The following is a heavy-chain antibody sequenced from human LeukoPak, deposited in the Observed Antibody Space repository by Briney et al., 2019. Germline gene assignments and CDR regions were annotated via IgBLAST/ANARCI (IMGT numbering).Heavy chain of an antibody. CDR1: GGSISSSNW. J-gene: IGHJ4*02. D-gene: IGHD5-18*01. CDR3: ARVGYNYGIDY. Sequence: PSGTLSLTCAVSGGSISSSNWWSWVRQPPGKGLEWIGYIHYSGSTYYNPSLKSRVTISVDTSKNQFSLKLSSVTAADTAVYYCARVGYNYGIDYWGQGTLVTVSS. V-gene: IGHV4-4*02. CDR2: IHYSGST.